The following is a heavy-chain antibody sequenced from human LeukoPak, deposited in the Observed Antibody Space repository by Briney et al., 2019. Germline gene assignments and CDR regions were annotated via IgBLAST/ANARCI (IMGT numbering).Heavy chain of an antibody. CDR3: ARGIAAASERALDI. V-gene: IGHV4-4*07. CDR1: GGSISSYY. D-gene: IGHD6-13*01. J-gene: IGHJ3*02. CDR2: IYTSGST. Sequence: SETLSLTCTVSGGSISSYYWSWIRQPAGKGLEWIGRIYTSGSTNYNPSLKSRVTMSVDTSKNQFSLKLSSVTAADTAVYYCARGIAAASERALDIWGQGTTVTVSS.